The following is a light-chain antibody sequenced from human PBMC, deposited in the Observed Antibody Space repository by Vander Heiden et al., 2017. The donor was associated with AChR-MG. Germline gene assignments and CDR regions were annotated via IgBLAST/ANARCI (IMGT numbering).Light chain of an antibody. CDR3: QQRNNWPT. J-gene: IGKJ4*01. CDR2: DTS. CDR1: QSVSTD. Sequence: EIVLTQSPATLSLSPGERATLSCRASQSVSTDLAWYQHRPGQAPRLLIYDTSNRATGIPARFSGSGSGTDFTLTISSLEPEDVALYYCQQRNNWPTFGGGTKVEI. V-gene: IGKV3-11*01.